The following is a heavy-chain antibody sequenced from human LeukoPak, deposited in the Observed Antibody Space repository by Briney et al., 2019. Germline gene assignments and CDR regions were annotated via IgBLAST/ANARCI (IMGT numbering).Heavy chain of an antibody. CDR2: IYHSGST. CDR1: ASSIISDYY. Sequence: SETLSLTCAVSASSIISDYYWAWIRQPPGKGLEWIASIYHSGSTHYNPSLKSRVTISVDTSKNQFSLKLSSVTAADTAVYYCARVADWFDPWGQGTLVTVSS. CDR3: ARVADWFDP. J-gene: IGHJ5*02. D-gene: IGHD5-12*01. V-gene: IGHV4-38-2*01.